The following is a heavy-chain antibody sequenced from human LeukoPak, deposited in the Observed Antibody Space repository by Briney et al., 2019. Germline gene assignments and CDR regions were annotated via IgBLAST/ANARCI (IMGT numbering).Heavy chain of an antibody. CDR1: GGSFSGYY. CDR3: ARDPYYDILTGYLIRGAFDI. J-gene: IGHJ3*02. D-gene: IGHD3-9*01. Sequence: SETLSLTCAVYGGSFSGYYWSWIRQPPGKGLEWIGEINHSGSTNYNPSLKSRVTMSVDTSKNQFSLKLNSVTAADTAVYYCARDPYYDILTGYLIRGAFDIWGLGTMVTVSS. CDR2: INHSGST. V-gene: IGHV4-34*01.